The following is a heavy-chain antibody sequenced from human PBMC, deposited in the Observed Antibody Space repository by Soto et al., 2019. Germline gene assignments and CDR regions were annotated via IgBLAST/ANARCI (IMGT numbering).Heavy chain of an antibody. CDR1: GGSISSYY. J-gene: IGHJ4*02. Sequence: QVQLQESGPGLVKPSETLSLTCTVSGGSISSYYWSWIRQPPGKGLEWIGYIYYSGRTNYNPSLKSRVTISVDTSKTQFSLKLSSVTAADTAVYYCARNYGPGYTFDYWGQGTLVTVSS. CDR2: IYYSGRT. CDR3: ARNYGPGYTFDY. V-gene: IGHV4-59*08. D-gene: IGHD3-10*01.